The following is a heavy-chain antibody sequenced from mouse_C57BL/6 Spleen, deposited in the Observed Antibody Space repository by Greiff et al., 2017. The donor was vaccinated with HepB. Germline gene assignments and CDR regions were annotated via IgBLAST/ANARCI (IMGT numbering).Heavy chain of an antibody. Sequence: QVQLKESGPELVKPGASVKISCKASGYAFSSSWMNWVKQRPGKGLEWIGRIYPGDGDTNYNGKFKGKATLTADKSSSTAYMQLSSLTSEDSPVYFCARMLYGFYAMDYWGQGTSVTVSS. CDR1: GYAFSSSW. J-gene: IGHJ4*01. CDR2: IYPGDGDT. D-gene: IGHD2-2*01. V-gene: IGHV1-82*01. CDR3: ARMLYGFYAMDY.